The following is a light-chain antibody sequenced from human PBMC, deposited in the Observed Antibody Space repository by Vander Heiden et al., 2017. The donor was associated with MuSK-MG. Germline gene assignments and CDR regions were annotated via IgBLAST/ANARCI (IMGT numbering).Light chain of an antibody. CDR2: DAS. Sequence: EFVFTQPPPTLSLFAGERPTLSCRASQGVSSYLAWYQQNPGQAPRLLIYDASNGATGIPARFSGSGSGRDFTLTISNQEREDFAVYFCQQRSNWPLTFGPGTKVDIK. CDR1: QGVSSY. V-gene: IGKV3-11*02. J-gene: IGKJ3*01. CDR3: QQRSNWPLT.